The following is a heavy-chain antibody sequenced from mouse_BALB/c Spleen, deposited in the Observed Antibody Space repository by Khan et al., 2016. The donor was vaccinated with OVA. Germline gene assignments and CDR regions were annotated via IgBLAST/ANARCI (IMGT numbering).Heavy chain of an antibody. CDR1: GYTFTSYW. V-gene: IGHV1S81*02. Sequence: QVQLQQSGAELVKAGASVKMSCKASGYTFTSYWMHWVKQRLGPGLEWFAETNPTNGRTYYNEKFKSKATLTVDKSSSTDYMLLSGPTFEDSAVYYCASIKKIVATYFDYWGQGTTLTVSS. CDR3: ASIKKIVATYFDY. CDR2: TNPTNGRT. J-gene: IGHJ2*01. D-gene: IGHD1-1*01.